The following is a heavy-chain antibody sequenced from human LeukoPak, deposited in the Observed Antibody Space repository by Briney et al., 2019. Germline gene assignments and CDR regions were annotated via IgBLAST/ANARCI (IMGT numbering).Heavy chain of an antibody. D-gene: IGHD3-22*01. Sequence: ASVKVSSMASGYTFTVYYMHWVRQAPGQGLERMGWINTNSGGTNYAQKFQGRVTMTRDTSISTAYMELSRLRSDDTAVYYCARAQWDSSGYVNYWGQGTVVTVSS. CDR1: GYTFTVYY. CDR3: ARAQWDSSGYVNY. V-gene: IGHV1-2*02. J-gene: IGHJ4*02. CDR2: INTNSGGT.